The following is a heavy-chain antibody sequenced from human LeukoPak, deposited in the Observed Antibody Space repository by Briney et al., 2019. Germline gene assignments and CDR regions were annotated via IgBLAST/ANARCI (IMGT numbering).Heavy chain of an antibody. V-gene: IGHV4-59*11. CDR3: ARARYDILTGYPYYFDY. D-gene: IGHD3-9*01. Sequence: ASETLSLTCTVSGGSISSHYWSWIRQPPGKGLEWIGYIYYSGSTNYNPSLKSRVTISVDTSKNQFSLKLSSVTAADTAVYYCARARYDILTGYPYYFDYWGQGTLVTVSS. CDR2: IYYSGST. CDR1: GGSISSHY. J-gene: IGHJ4*02.